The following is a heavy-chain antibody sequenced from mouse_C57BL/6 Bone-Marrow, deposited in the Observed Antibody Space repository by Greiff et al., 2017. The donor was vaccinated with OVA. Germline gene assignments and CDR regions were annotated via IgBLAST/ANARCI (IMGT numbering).Heavy chain of an antibody. CDR1: GYTFTSYG. J-gene: IGHJ4*01. CDR2: IYPRSGNT. Sequence: QVQLQQSGAELARPGASVKLSCKASGYTFTSYGISWVKQRTGQGLEWIGEIYPRSGNTYYNEKLKGKATLTADKSSSTAYMELRSLTAEDSAGDFWARERSEGYDAMDYWGQGTSVTVSS. CDR3: ARERSEGYDAMDY. V-gene: IGHV1-81*01.